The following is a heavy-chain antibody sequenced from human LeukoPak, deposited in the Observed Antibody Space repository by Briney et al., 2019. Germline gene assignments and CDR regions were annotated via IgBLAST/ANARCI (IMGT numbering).Heavy chain of an antibody. CDR2: IIPIFDTA. CDR3: ASPRWGLPYYYYGMDV. D-gene: IGHD1-26*01. V-gene: IGHV1-69*01. J-gene: IGHJ6*02. CDR1: GGTFSSYA. Sequence: SVKVSCKASGGTFSSYAISWVRQAPGQGLEWMGGIIPIFDTANYAQKFQGRVTITADESTSTAYMELSSLRTEDTAVYYCASPRWGLPYYYYGMDVWGQGTTVTVSS.